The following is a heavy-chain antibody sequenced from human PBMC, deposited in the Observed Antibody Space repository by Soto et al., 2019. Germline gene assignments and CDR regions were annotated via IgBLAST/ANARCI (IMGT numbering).Heavy chain of an antibody. CDR2: IYYSGST. D-gene: IGHD3-10*01. V-gene: IGHV4-59*08. Sequence: TSETLSLTCTVSGGSISSYYWSWIRQPPGKGLEWIGYIYYSGSTNYNPSLKSRVTISVDTSKNQFSLKLSSVTAADTAVYYCARGALWFGELLCSDYWGQGTLVTGSS. CDR3: ARGALWFGELLCSDY. J-gene: IGHJ4*02. CDR1: GGSISSYY.